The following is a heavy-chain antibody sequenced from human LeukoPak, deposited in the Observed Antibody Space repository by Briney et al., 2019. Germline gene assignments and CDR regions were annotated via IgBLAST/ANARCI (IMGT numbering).Heavy chain of an antibody. CDR3: AREGGFDY. CDR2: ISTSGTSA. J-gene: IGHJ4*02. CDR1: GFMFSNHV. V-gene: IGHV3-23*01. D-gene: IGHD3-16*01. Sequence: GGSLRLSCGASGFMFSNHVMSWVRQAPGKGLEWVSSISTSGTSAYYPDSVKGRFTVSRDNSKNTLILQMTSLRAEDTAVYYCAREGGFDYWGQGTLVTVSS.